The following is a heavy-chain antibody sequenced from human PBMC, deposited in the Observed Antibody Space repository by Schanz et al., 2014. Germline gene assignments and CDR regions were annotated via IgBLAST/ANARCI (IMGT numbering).Heavy chain of an antibody. CDR3: ARDSRPNYDFLTAYYSIDY. Sequence: QVQLVESGGGVVQPGRSLRLSCAASGFIFSSYGLHWVRQAPGKGLEWVSAISGSGGSTYYADSVKGRFTISRDNAKNTLYLQMNSLRAEDTAVYYCARDSRPNYDFLTAYYSIDYWGQGTLVTVSS. D-gene: IGHD3-9*01. V-gene: IGHV3-NL1*01. CDR1: GFIFSSYG. J-gene: IGHJ4*02. CDR2: ISGSGGST.